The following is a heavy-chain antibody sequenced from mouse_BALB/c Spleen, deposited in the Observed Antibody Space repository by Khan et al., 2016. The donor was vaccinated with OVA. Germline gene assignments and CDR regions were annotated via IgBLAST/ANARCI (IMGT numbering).Heavy chain of an antibody. D-gene: IGHD2-10*01. Sequence: VQLQESGPALVAPSQSLSITCTISGFSLTNYGVHWVRQPPGKGLEWLVVIWSDGSTTYNSALKSRLSISKDNSKSQVFLKMNSLQTDDTAMCYCARQPYYHYYIMDYWGQGTSVTVSS. CDR3: ARQPYYHYYIMDY. CDR1: GFSLTNYG. J-gene: IGHJ4*01. CDR2: IWSDGST. V-gene: IGHV2-6-1*01.